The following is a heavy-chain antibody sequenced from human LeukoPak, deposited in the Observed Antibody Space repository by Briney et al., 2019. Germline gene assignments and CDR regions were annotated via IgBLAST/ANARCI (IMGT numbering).Heavy chain of an antibody. CDR3: ARHEGGSYPDYFDY. CDR2: INHSGST. J-gene: IGHJ4*02. CDR1: GGSFSGYY. Sequence: SETLSLTCAVYGGSFSGYYWSWIRQPPGKGLEWIGEINHSGSTNYNPSLKSRVTISVDTSKNQFSLKLSSVTAADTAVYYCARHEGGSYPDYFDYWGQGTLVTVSS. D-gene: IGHD1-26*01. V-gene: IGHV4-34*01.